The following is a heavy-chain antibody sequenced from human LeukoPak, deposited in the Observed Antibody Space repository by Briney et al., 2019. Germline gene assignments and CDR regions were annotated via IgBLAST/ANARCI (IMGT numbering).Heavy chain of an antibody. J-gene: IGHJ4*02. V-gene: IGHV3-7*01. CDR1: GFTFSSYW. D-gene: IGHD1-14*01. CDR2: IKQDGSEK. CDR3: AKVNRGGAPLPYYFDY. Sequence: GGSLRLSCAASGFTFSSYWMNWVRQAPGKGLEWVANIKQDGSEKFYVDSVKGRFTISRDNSKNTLYLQMNSLRAEDTAVYYCAKVNRGGAPLPYYFDYWGQGTLVTVSS.